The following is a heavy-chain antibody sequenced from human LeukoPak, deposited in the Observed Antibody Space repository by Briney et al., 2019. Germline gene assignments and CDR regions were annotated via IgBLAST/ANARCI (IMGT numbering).Heavy chain of an antibody. D-gene: IGHD5-24*01. Sequence: ASVKVSCKASGYTFTGYYMHWVRQAPGHGLDWMGWVNPNSGGTNYAQKFQGRVTMTRDTSISTAYMELSRLRSDDTAVYYCARLGRDGYKRNWFDPWGQGTLVTVSS. CDR3: ARLGRDGYKRNWFDP. CDR1: GYTFTGYY. V-gene: IGHV1-2*02. J-gene: IGHJ5*02. CDR2: VNPNSGGT.